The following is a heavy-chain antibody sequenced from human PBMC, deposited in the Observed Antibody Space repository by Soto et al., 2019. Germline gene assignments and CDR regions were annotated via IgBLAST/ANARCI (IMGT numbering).Heavy chain of an antibody. J-gene: IGHJ1*01. V-gene: IGHV3-30-3*01. D-gene: IGHD3-22*01. CDR1: GFTFRIYA. CDR3: ARAVGGSSGYLEYFQH. CDR2: ISYDGSNK. Sequence: WGSLRLSCAASGFTFRIYAIHWACQAPGKGLEWVAVISYDGSNKYYADSVKGRFTISRDNSKNTLYLQMNSLRAEDTAVYYCARAVGGSSGYLEYFQHWGQGILVTVSS.